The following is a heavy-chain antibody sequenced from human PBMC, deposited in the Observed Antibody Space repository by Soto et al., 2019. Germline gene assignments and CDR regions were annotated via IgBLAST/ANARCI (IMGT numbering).Heavy chain of an antibody. CDR3: AKGVTAKQWLVSYYYYGMDV. CDR2: ISYDGSNK. V-gene: IGHV3-30*04. J-gene: IGHJ6*02. Sequence: PGGSLRLSCAASGFTFSSYAMHWVRQAPGKGLEWVAVISYDGSNKYYADSVKGRFTISRDNSKNTLYLQMNSLRAEDTAVYYCAKGVTAKQWLVSYYYYGMDVWGQGTTVTVSS. CDR1: GFTFSSYA. D-gene: IGHD6-19*01.